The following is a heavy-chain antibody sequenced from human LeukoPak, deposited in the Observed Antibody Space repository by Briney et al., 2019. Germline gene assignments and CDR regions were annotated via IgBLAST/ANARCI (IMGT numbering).Heavy chain of an antibody. D-gene: IGHD1-26*01. J-gene: IGHJ4*02. CDR2: IHYSGST. CDR1: GGSISTYY. Sequence: SETLSLTCTVSGGSISTYYWSWIRQPPGKGLEWIAYIHYSGSTNYNPSLKSRVTISVDTSKKHLSLKLSSVTAADTAVYYCAKFGRSFAFLDYRGQGTLVTDAS. CDR3: AKFGRSFAFLDY. V-gene: IGHV4-59*01.